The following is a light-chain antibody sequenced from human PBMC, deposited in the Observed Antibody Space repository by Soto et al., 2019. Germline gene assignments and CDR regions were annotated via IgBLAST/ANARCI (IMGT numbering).Light chain of an antibody. J-gene: IGKJ4*01. Sequence: DIQMTQSPSSLSASVGDRVTITCQASQDIRNYLNWYQQTPGKAPKLLIFDASSLQTGVPSRFSGSGSGTDFTLTISSLQAEDVATYYCQHFDHLPLTFGGGTKVEIK. CDR1: QDIRNY. V-gene: IGKV1-33*01. CDR2: DAS. CDR3: QHFDHLPLT.